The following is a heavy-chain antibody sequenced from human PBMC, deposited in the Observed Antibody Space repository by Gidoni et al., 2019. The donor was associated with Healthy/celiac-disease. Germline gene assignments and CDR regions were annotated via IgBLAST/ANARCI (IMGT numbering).Heavy chain of an antibody. D-gene: IGHD3-22*01. CDR1: GYTFTSYC. V-gene: IGHV1-18*01. CDR2: ISAYNGNT. CDR3: ARDAYYYDSSGYYQVRPFDY. Sequence: QVQLVQSGAEVKKPGASVKVSCKASGYTFTSYCISWVRQAPGQGLEWMGWISAYNGNTNYAQKLQGIVTMTTDTSTSPAYMELRSLRSDDTAVYYCARDAYYYDSSGYYQVRPFDYWGQGTLVTVSS. J-gene: IGHJ4*02.